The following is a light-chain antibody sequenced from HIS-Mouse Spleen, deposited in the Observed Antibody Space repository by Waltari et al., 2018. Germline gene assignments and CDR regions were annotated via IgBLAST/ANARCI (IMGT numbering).Light chain of an antibody. V-gene: IGLV2-18*01. CDR3: SLYTSSSTLV. CDR2: EVS. CDR1: SSHVGSYNR. Sequence: QSALTQPPSVAGSPGQSVTIPCTGTSSHVGSYNRVPWYQQPPGTAPKLMIYEVSNRPSGVPDRFSGSKSGNTASLTISGLQAEDEADYYCSLYTSSSTLVFGGGTKLTVL. J-gene: IGLJ2*01.